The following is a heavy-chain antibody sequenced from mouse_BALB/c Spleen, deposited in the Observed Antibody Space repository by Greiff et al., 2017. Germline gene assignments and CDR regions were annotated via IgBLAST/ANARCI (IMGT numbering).Heavy chain of an antibody. Sequence: EVQLVESGGGLVKPGGSLKLSCAASGFTFSDYYMYWVRQTPEKRLEWVATISDGGSYTYYPDSVKGRFTISRDNAKNNLYLQMSSLKSEDTAMYYCARGDYEAWFAYWGQGTLVTVSA. D-gene: IGHD2-4*01. CDR2: ISDGGSYT. CDR3: ARGDYEAWFAY. V-gene: IGHV5-4*02. CDR1: GFTFSDYY. J-gene: IGHJ3*01.